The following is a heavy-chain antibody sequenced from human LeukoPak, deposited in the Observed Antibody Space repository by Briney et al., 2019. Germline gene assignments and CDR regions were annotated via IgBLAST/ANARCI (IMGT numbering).Heavy chain of an antibody. D-gene: IGHD5-18*01. CDR1: GFTFSSYA. Sequence: LPGGSLRLSCAASGFTFSSYAMSWVRQAPGKGLEWVSAISGSGGSTYYADSVKGRSTISRDNSKNTLYLQMNSLRAEDTAVYYCAKKRPMVKNYYYYYMDVWGKGTTVTVSS. V-gene: IGHV3-23*01. CDR3: AKKRPMVKNYYYYYMDV. CDR2: ISGSGGST. J-gene: IGHJ6*03.